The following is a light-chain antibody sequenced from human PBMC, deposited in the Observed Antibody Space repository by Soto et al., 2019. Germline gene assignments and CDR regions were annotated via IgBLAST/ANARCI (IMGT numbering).Light chain of an antibody. V-gene: IGLV2-14*01. Sequence: QSVLTQPASVSGSPGQSITLSCTGTSSDVGGYKYVSWYQHHPGKAPKLMIYEVSNRPSGVSNRFSGSKSGNTASLTISGLQAEDEAYYYCTSYTTSSIVFGSGTKVTVL. CDR2: EVS. CDR1: SSDVGGYKY. CDR3: TSYTTSSIV. J-gene: IGLJ1*01.